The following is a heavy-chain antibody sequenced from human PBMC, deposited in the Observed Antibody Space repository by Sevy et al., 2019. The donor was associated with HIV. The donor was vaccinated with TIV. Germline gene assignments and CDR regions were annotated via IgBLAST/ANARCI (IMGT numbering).Heavy chain of an antibody. CDR3: ARDGGYSIKWYPLY. D-gene: IGHD6-13*01. CDR2: ISYEGTET. CDR1: GFAFSSHA. Sequence: GGSLRLSCAASGFAFSSHAMHWVRQAPGKGLEWVAVISYEGTETFYAASVEGRFTISRDNSKNMLSLQINSLRPEDTAVYYCARDGGYSIKWYPLYWGHGTLVAVSS. V-gene: IGHV3-30-3*01. J-gene: IGHJ4*01.